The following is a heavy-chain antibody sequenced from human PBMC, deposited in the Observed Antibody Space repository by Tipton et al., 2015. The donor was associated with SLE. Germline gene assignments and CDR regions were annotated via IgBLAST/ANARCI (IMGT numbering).Heavy chain of an antibody. J-gene: IGHJ4*02. CDR3: AREGVGAYFDS. V-gene: IGHV3-7*05. CDR1: GFTFSSYW. Sequence: SLRLSCAASGFTFSSYWMSWVRQAPGKGLEWVAKVKQDGTDKYYVGSVQGRFTISRDNAMNSLYLEMNRLRADDTAVYYCAREGVGAYFDSWGQGTLVTVSS. D-gene: IGHD1-26*01. CDR2: VKQDGTDK.